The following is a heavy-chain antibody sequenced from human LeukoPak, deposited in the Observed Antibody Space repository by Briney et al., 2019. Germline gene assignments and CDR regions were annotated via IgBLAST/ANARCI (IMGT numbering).Heavy chain of an antibody. CDR1: GFTFSSYA. D-gene: IGHD3-3*01. V-gene: IGHV3-48*01. CDR3: ARGEQPQNEYYDFWSGYFGYYYYMDV. J-gene: IGHJ6*03. Sequence: TGGSLRLSCAASGFTFSSYAMNWVRQAPGKGLEWVSYISSSSSTIYYADSVKGRFTISRDNAKNSLYLQMNSLRAEDTAVYYCARGEQPQNEYYDFWSGYFGYYYYMDVWGKGTTVTVSS. CDR2: ISSSSSTI.